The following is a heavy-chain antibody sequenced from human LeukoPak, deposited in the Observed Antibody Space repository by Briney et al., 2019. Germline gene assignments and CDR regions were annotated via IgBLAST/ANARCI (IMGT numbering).Heavy chain of an antibody. CDR3: ARVSSYYDSSGYYYGMDV. CDR1: GFIFNKNN. Sequence: PAGSLRLSCTASGFIFNKNNMNWVRQAPGKGLQWVSYISSGSTTIYYADSVKGRFTISRDKAKNSLYLQMNSLRDEDTAVYYCARVSSYYDSSGYYYGMDVWGQGTTVTVSS. V-gene: IGHV3-48*02. J-gene: IGHJ6*02. D-gene: IGHD3-22*01. CDR2: ISSGSTTI.